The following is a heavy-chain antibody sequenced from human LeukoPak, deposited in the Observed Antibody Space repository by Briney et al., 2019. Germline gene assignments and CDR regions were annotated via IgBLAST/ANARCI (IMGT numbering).Heavy chain of an antibody. D-gene: IGHD2-15*01. CDR2: LNTDGSST. Sequence: PGGSLRLSCAASGFIFSSYWMHWVRQAPGKGLVWVSRLNTDGSSTTYADSVKGRFTISRDNAKNTLYLQMNSLRAEDTAVYYCARVSAVAATGALDVWGKGTTVTVSS. J-gene: IGHJ6*04. CDR1: GFIFSSYW. V-gene: IGHV3-74*01. CDR3: ARVSAVAATGALDV.